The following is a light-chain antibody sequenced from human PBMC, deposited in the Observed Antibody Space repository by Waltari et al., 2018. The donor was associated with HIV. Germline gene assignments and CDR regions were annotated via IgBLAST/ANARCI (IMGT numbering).Light chain of an antibody. Sequence: QSALTQPASVSGSPGPSITISCPVTSNDIGGYTFVPWYQHHPGKAPKLMISEVSKRPSGVSDRFSGSKSGNTASLTISGLQAEDEADYYCSSYTSSNTLIFGGGTRLTVL. V-gene: IGLV2-14*01. CDR2: EVS. CDR3: SSYTSSNTLI. J-gene: IGLJ2*01. CDR1: SNDIGGYTF.